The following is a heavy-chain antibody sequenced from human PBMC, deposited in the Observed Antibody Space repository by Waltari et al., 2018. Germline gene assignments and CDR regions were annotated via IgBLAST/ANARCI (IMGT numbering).Heavy chain of an antibody. CDR2: TKNKANIYTR. V-gene: IGHV3-72*01. Sequence: EVQLVESGGGLVQPGGSLRLSCAASGCTFRDHYMDWVRQAPGKGLEWVGRTKNKANIYTREYAASVKGRFTSSRDDSKNSLYLQMNSLKTEVTAVYYCARASSYREFDYWGQGTLVTVSS. D-gene: IGHD3-16*02. J-gene: IGHJ4*02. CDR3: ARASSYREFDY. CDR1: GCTFRDHY.